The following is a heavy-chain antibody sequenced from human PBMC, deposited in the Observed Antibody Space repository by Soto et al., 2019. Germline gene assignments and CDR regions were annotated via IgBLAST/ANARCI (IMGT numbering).Heavy chain of an antibody. CDR1: GYTLTELS. CDR2: FDPEYGEI. D-gene: IGHD6-19*01. V-gene: IGHV1-24*01. Sequence: ASVKVSCKVSGYTLTELSIHWVRQAPGKGLEWMGGFDPEYGEIIYAQKFQGRVTMPEDTSTDTAYMELSSLRSEDTAVYYCVYPRWLPQEDYFDYWGQGTLVTVPQ. CDR3: VYPRWLPQEDYFDY. J-gene: IGHJ4*02.